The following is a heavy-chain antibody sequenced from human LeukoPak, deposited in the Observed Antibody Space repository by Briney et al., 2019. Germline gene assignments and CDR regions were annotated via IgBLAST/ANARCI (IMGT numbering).Heavy chain of an antibody. D-gene: IGHD3-9*01. J-gene: IGHJ4*02. CDR1: GFTFDDYA. CDR2: ISWNSGSI. Sequence: GGSLRLSCAASGFTFDDYAMHWVRQAPGKGLEWVSGISWNSGSIGYADSVKGRFTISRDNAKNTLFLQMNSLRTEDTALYYCAKDYQYFEYLGKAVDYWGQGTRVTVSS. V-gene: IGHV3-9*01. CDR3: AKDYQYFEYLGKAVDY.